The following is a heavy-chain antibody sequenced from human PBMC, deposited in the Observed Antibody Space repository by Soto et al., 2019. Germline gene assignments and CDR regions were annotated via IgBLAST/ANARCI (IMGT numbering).Heavy chain of an antibody. V-gene: IGHV2-5*02. CDR3: AHMAVAGFWSSDP. D-gene: IGHD6-19*01. CDR2: IYWDDDR. Sequence: QITLKESGPTMVNPTETLTLTCTFSGFSLSTSGVGVGWIRQPPGKALEWLALIYWDDDRRYRPSLKSRLIITKDASENQVVLTVINTEPVDTDTYYCAHMAVAGFWSSDPRGQGTLVTVSS. J-gene: IGHJ5*02. CDR1: GFSLSTSGVG.